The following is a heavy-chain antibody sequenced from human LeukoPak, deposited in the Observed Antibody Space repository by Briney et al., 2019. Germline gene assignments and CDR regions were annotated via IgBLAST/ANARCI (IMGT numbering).Heavy chain of an antibody. Sequence: ASVKVSCKASGYTFTSYGISWVRQAPGQGLEWMGWISAYIGNTNYAQKIQGRVTMTTDTSTTTAYMELRSLRSDDTAVYYCARDQGATNPRPLFDYWGQGTLVTVSS. J-gene: IGHJ4*02. V-gene: IGHV1-18*01. D-gene: IGHD4/OR15-4a*01. CDR3: ARDQGATNPRPLFDY. CDR2: ISAYIGNT. CDR1: GYTFTSYG.